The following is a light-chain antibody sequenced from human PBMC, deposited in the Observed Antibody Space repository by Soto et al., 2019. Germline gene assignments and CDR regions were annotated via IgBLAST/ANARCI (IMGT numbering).Light chain of an antibody. Sequence: DIQMTQSPSSLSASVGERVTITCRASQTINTFLNWYQQKPGRAPKLLIFGASNLQSGVPSRFSGFGSGTDFTLIISGLQPEDFATYSCQQIYSLPVTFGGGTKVEIK. V-gene: IGKV1-39*01. CDR3: QQIYSLPVT. CDR1: QTINTF. J-gene: IGKJ4*01. CDR2: GAS.